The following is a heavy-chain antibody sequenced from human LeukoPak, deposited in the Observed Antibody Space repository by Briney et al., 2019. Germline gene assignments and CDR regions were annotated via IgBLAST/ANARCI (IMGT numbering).Heavy chain of an antibody. V-gene: IGHV1-46*01. D-gene: IGHD6-6*01. CDR1: GYTFTSYY. J-gene: IGHJ4*02. Sequence: ASVKVSCKASGYTFTSYYMHWVRQAPGQGLGWMGIINPSGGSTSYAQKFQGRVTMTRDMSTSTVYMELSSLRSEDTAVYYCARDGINPYSSSPFDYWGQGTLVTVSS. CDR2: INPSGGST. CDR3: ARDGINPYSSSPFDY.